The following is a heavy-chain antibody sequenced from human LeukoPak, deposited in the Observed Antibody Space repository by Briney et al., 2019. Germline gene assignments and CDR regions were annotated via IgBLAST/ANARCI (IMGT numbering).Heavy chain of an antibody. J-gene: IGHJ4*02. V-gene: IGHV1-2*02. Sequence: ASVKVSCKASGYTFTGYYMHWVRQAPGQGLEWMGWINPNSGGTNYAQKFQGRVTMTRDTSISTAYMELSRLRSDDTAVYYCARGSLRLYYYDSSGYPTGVYFDYWGQGTLVTVSS. D-gene: IGHD3-22*01. CDR2: INPNSGGT. CDR3: ARGSLRLYYYDSSGYPTGVYFDY. CDR1: GYTFTGYY.